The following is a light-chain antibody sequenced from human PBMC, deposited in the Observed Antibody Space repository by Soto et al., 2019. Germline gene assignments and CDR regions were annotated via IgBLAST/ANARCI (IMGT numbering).Light chain of an antibody. J-gene: IGKJ1*01. V-gene: IGKV1-39*01. CDR3: QQSYSTPQT. CDR1: QSISSY. Sequence: DIQMTQSPSSLSASVGDRVTITCRASQSISSYLNWYQQKPGKAPKLLIYAASILQSGVPSRFSGSGSGTDFTLTISSLQPEDFATYYCQQSYSTPQTFGQWTKVEIK. CDR2: AAS.